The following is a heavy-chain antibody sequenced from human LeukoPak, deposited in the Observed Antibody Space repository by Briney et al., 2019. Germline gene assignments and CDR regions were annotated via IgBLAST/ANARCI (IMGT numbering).Heavy chain of an antibody. CDR2: INPNSGGT. V-gene: IGHV1-2*02. Sequence: GASVKVSCKASGYTFTGYYMHWVRQAPGQGLEWMGWINPNSGGTNYAQKFQGRVTMTRDTSISTAYMELSRLRSDDTAVYYCARTERLLWFGEPSLFDYWGQGTLVTVYS. J-gene: IGHJ4*02. CDR1: GYTFTGYY. D-gene: IGHD3-10*01. CDR3: ARTERLLWFGEPSLFDY.